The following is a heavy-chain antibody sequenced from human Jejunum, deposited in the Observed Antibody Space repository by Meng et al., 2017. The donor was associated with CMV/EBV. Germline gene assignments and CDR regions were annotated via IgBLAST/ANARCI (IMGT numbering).Heavy chain of an antibody. Sequence: TFSSYWMNWVRQAPGKGLEWLSHIDSSGSTTSYTDSVKGRFTISRDNAKNSLYLQMNRLRAEDTALYYCAREPAVYAPPDYYGMDVWGQGTTVTVSS. D-gene: IGHD2-8*01. CDR3: AREPAVYAPPDYYGMDV. V-gene: IGHV3-48*03. CDR1: TFSSYW. CDR2: IDSSGSTT. J-gene: IGHJ6*02.